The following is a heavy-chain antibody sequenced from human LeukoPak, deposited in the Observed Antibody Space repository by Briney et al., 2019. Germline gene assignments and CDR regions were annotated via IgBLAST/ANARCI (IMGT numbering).Heavy chain of an antibody. J-gene: IGHJ4*02. CDR3: ATTGYSSSWDPFDY. Sequence: ASVKVSCKASGYTFTSYGISWVRQAPGQGLEWMGWISAYNGNTNYAQKLQGRVTMTRNTSISTAYMELSSLRSEDTAVYYCATTGYSSSWDPFDYWGQGTLVTVSS. CDR1: GYTFTSYG. D-gene: IGHD6-13*01. V-gene: IGHV1-18*01. CDR2: ISAYNGNT.